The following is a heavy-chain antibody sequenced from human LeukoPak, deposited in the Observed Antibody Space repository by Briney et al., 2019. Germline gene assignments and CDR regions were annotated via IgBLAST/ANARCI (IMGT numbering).Heavy chain of an antibody. CDR3: AANGESADWHWNY. V-gene: IGHV3-23*01. Sequence: GGSLRLSCAASGFTFSSYAMHWVRQAPGKGLEWVSALTASGETTYYADSVKGRFTISRDNPKNTLFLQMNSLRAEDTAVYYCAANGESADWHWNYWGQGTLVTVSS. J-gene: IGHJ4*02. D-gene: IGHD3-9*01. CDR1: GFTFSSYA. CDR2: LTASGETT.